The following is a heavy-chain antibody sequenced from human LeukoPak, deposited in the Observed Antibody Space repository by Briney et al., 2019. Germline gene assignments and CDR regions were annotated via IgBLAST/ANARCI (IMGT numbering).Heavy chain of an antibody. D-gene: IGHD3-3*01. CDR2: INHSGST. J-gene: IGHJ4*02. V-gene: IGHV4-34*01. CDR3: ARRGGLTIFGVVTEYYFDY. CDR1: GGSFSGYY. Sequence: PSETLSLTCAVYGGSFSGYYWSWIRQPPGKGLEWIGEINHSGSTNYNPSLKSRVTTSVDTSKKQFSLKLSSVTAADTAVYYCARRGGLTIFGVVTEYYFDYWGQGTLVTVSS.